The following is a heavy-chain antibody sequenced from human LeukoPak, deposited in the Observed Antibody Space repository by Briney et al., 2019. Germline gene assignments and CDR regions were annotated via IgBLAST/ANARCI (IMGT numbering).Heavy chain of an antibody. CDR2: ISGYNGET. D-gene: IGHD6-6*01. V-gene: IGHV1-18*01. CDR1: GYTFSNFG. CDR3: ARDYEIAVRYDCFDP. J-gene: IGHJ5*02. Sequence: ASVKVSCKAAGYTFSNFGISWVRQAPGQGLEWMGWISGYNGETNYAQKFQGRVTMTTDTSENTAYMEVRSLRSDDTAVYYCARDYEIAVRYDCFDPWGQGTLVIVSS.